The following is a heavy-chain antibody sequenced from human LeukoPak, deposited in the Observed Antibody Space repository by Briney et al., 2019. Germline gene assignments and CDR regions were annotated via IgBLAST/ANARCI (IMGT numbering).Heavy chain of an antibody. CDR2: IYPGDSDT. V-gene: IGHV5-51*01. CDR1: GYIFTTYW. J-gene: IGHJ4*02. CDR3: ARQGGSTNKRSFEY. D-gene: IGHD2-15*01. Sequence: GESPKISCKGSGYIFTTYWIGWVRQMPGKGLEWMGIIYPGDSDTRYSPSFQGQVTFSADKSISTAYLQWSSLKASDTAMYYCARQGGSTNKRSFEYWGQGTLVTVSS.